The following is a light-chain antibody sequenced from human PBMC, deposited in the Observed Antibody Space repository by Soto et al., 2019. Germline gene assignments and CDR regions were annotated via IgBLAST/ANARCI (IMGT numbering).Light chain of an antibody. CDR1: SRDVGDYNS. J-gene: IGLJ1*01. Sequence: QSALTQPASVSGSPGLSIAISCTGTSRDVGDYNSVSWYQQQPGKVPKLMIYDVSNRPSGVSNRFSGSKSGNTASLTISGLQAEDEGDYYCSSYTTGGSYVFGTGTKVTVL. V-gene: IGLV2-14*01. CDR3: SSYTTGGSYV. CDR2: DVS.